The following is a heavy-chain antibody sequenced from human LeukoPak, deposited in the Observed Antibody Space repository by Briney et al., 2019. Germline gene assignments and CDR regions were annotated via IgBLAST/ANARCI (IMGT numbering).Heavy chain of an antibody. CDR2: INHSGST. CDR1: GGSFSGYY. Sequence: SETLSLTCAVYGGSFSGYYWSWIRQPPGKGLEWIGEINHSGSTNYNPSLKSRVTMSVDTSKNQFSLKLSSVTAADTAVYYCARGQGRRRFLEWLSDWFDPWGQGTLVTVSS. D-gene: IGHD3-3*01. J-gene: IGHJ5*02. V-gene: IGHV4-34*01. CDR3: ARGQGRRRFLEWLSDWFDP.